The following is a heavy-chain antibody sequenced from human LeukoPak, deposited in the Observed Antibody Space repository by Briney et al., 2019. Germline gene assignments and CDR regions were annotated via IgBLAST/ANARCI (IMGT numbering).Heavy chain of an antibody. V-gene: IGHV3-23*01. D-gene: IGHD3-10*01. CDR2: ISGSGGST. CDR3: AKTGVLLWFGELFPIDY. Sequence: GGSLRLSCAASGFTFSSYAMSWVRQAPGKGLEWVSAISGSGGSTYYADSVKGRFTISRDNSKNTLYLQMNSLRAEDTAVYYCAKTGVLLWFGELFPIDYWGQGTLVTVSS. J-gene: IGHJ4*02. CDR1: GFTFSSYA.